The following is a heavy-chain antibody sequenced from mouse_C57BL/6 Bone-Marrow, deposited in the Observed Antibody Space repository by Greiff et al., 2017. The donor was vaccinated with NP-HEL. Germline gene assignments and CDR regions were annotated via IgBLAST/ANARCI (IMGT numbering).Heavy chain of an antibody. CDR1: GFTFSSYG. Sequence: EVMLVESGGDLVKPGGSLKLSCAASGFTFSSYGMSWVRQTPDKRLEWVATISSGGSYTYYPDSVKGRFTISRDNAKNTLYLQMSSLKSEDTAMYYGARQGYYYGSSWYFDVWGTGTTVTVSS. CDR2: ISSGGSYT. CDR3: ARQGYYYGSSWYFDV. D-gene: IGHD1-1*01. J-gene: IGHJ1*03. V-gene: IGHV5-6*01.